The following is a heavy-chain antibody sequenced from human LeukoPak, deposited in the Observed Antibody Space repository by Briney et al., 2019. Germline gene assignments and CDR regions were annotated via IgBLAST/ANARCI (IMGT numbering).Heavy chain of an antibody. CDR3: ARTRAAGTFAAFDV. CDR2: IYPGDSDT. Sequence: GESLKISCKGSGYRFISYWIGWVRQMPGKGLEWMAIIYPGDSDTRYSPSFQGQVSISADKSISTAYLQLSSLEASDTAMYYCARTRAAGTFAAFDVWGQGTMVTVSS. J-gene: IGHJ3*01. CDR1: GYRFISYW. D-gene: IGHD6-13*01. V-gene: IGHV5-51*01.